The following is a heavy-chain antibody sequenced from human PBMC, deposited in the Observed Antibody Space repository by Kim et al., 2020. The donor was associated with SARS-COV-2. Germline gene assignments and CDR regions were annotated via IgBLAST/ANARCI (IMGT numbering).Heavy chain of an antibody. V-gene: IGHV1-18*01. J-gene: IGHJ4*02. Sequence: QKLQGRVTMTTDTSTSTAYMELRSLRSDDTAVYYCARGPGIAVESWVYDYWGQGTLVTVSS. D-gene: IGHD6-19*01. CDR3: ARGPGIAVESWVYDY.